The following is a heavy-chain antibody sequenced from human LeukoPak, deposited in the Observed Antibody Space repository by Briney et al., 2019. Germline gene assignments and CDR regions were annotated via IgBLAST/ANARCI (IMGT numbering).Heavy chain of an antibody. J-gene: IGHJ4*02. CDR3: TRLHYYDSSGYPRNDY. CDR2: IKADGGEK. CDR1: GFTFSTYW. V-gene: IGHV3-7*03. Sequence: GGSLRLSCAASGFTFSTYWMNWFRQTPGKGLEWVAKIKADGGEKDHVASVKGRFTISRDNAKNSLYLQMNSLRAEDTAVYYCTRLHYYDSSGYPRNDYWGQGTLVTVSS. D-gene: IGHD3-22*01.